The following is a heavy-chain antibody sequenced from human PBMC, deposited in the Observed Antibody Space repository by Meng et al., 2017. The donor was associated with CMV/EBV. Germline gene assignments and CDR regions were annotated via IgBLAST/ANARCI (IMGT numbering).Heavy chain of an antibody. J-gene: IGHJ6*02. CDR1: GFTFDDYA. CDR2: ISWNSGSI. V-gene: IGHV3-9*01. Sequence: SLKISCAASGFTFDDYAMHWVRQAPGKGLEWVSGISWNSGSIGYADSVKGRFTISRDNAKNSLYLQMNSLRAGDTAVYYCARERNGMDVWGQGTTVTVSS. CDR3: ARERNGMDV.